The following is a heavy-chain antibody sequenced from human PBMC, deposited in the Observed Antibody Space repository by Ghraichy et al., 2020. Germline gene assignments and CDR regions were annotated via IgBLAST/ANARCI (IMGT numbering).Heavy chain of an antibody. CDR3: TRDGSNSVRGY. Sequence: GGSLRLSCVASGFSFSASSMHWVRQASGKGLEWVGRIGPKPNNYATEYAESVKGRFTISRDDSKNTAYLQMNSLKTEDTAMYYCTRDGSNSVRGYWGQGTLVTVSS. CDR2: IGPKPNNYAT. D-gene: IGHD5-24*01. V-gene: IGHV3-73*01. J-gene: IGHJ4*02. CDR1: GFSFSASS.